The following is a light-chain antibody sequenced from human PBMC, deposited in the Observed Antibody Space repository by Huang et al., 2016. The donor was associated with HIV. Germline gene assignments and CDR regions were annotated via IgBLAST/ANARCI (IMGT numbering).Light chain of an antibody. Sequence: DIEMTQSPSYLSASVGDRVTVTCRASQNISDFVNWYQQTPGKAPKLRIYGASNVQSDVSPRFASSGSCTNFILTIDSLRPEDVSTDFCQQSYNSRRFTFGPGTTVDFK. V-gene: IGKV1-39*01. CDR1: QNISDF. J-gene: IGKJ3*01. CDR3: QQSYNSRRFT. CDR2: GAS.